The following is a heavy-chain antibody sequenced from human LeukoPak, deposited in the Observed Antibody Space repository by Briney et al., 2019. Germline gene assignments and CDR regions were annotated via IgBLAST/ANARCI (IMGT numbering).Heavy chain of an antibody. CDR3: ARCTGYSSGWYRSDYYYYYMDV. CDR2: IYYSGST. CDR1: GGSFSGYY. D-gene: IGHD6-19*01. Sequence: PSETLSLTCAVYGGSFSGYYWSWIRQPPGKGLEWIGSIYYSGSTYYNPSLKSRVTISVDTSKNQFSLKLSSVAAADTAVYYCARCTGYSSGWYRSDYYYYYMDVWGKGTTVTVSS. J-gene: IGHJ6*03. V-gene: IGHV4-34*01.